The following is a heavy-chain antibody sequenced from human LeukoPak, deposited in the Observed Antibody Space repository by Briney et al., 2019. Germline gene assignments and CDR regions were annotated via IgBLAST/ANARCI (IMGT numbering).Heavy chain of an antibody. CDR1: GFTFGDYA. D-gene: IGHD6-25*01. CDR3: TRDQRLRYRYYFDY. Sequence: GRSLRLSCTASGFTFGDYAKSWVRQAPGKGLEWVGFIRSKAYGGTTEYAASVKGRFTISRDDSKSIAYLQMNSLKTEDTAVYYCTRDQRLRYRYYFDYWGQGTLVTVSS. V-gene: IGHV3-49*04. CDR2: IRSKAYGGTT. J-gene: IGHJ4*02.